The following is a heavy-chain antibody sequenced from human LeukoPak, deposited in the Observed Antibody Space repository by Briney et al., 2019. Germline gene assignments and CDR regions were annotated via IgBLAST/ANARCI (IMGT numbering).Heavy chain of an antibody. V-gene: IGHV3-48*01. CDR2: ISSSGSSI. J-gene: IGHJ4*02. D-gene: IGHD3-22*01. Sequence: GGSLRLSCAASAFTFSTYNMNWVRQAPGKGLEWVSYISSSGSSIYYADSVKGRFTISRDNAKNSLYLQMNSLRAEDTAVYYCARDLIGSRSSYSSGAWDYWGQGTLVTVSS. CDR1: AFTFSTYN. CDR3: ARDLIGSRSSYSSGAWDY.